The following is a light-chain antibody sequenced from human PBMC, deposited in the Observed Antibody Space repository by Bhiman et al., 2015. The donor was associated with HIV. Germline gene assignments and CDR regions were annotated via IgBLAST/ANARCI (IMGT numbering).Light chain of an antibody. V-gene: IGLV2-14*03. CDR3: SSYTSSSVV. CDR1: TSDVGTYNY. Sequence: QSALTQPASVSGSPGQSITISCTGTTSDVGTYNYVSWYQQHPGKAPKLIIYDVTKRPSGVSNRFSGSKSGNTASLTISGLQAEDEADYYCSSYTSSSVVFGGGTKLTVL. J-gene: IGLJ2*01. CDR2: DVT.